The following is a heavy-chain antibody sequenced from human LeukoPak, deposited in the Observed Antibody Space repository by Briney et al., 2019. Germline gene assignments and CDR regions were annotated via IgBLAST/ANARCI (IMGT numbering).Heavy chain of an antibody. D-gene: IGHD3-10*01. J-gene: IGHJ4*02. Sequence: PGGSLRLSCAASGFTPSSNAMHWGRQALGKGLERVAVIWYDGSNKYYADTVKGRFTISRDNSKNTLYLQMNSLRAEDTAVYYCAREYYYGSGSYTSYFDYWGQGTLVTVSS. V-gene: IGHV3-33*01. CDR1: GFTPSSNA. CDR3: AREYYYGSGSYTSYFDY. CDR2: IWYDGSNK.